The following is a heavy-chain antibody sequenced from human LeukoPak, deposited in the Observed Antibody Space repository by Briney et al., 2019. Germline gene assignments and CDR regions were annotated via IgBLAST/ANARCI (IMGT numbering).Heavy chain of an antibody. CDR2: ITSANVT. J-gene: IGHJ4*02. D-gene: IGHD2-2*01. CDR1: GCTFSTSG. CDR3: AMVHCSSTDCRLARLFEY. V-gene: IGHV3-48*02. Sequence: GGSLRLSCAASGCTFSTSGLGWVRQAPAQGLERLSYITSANVTQYIDSVKGRFNVSRDNAKRSLYLQVHGLREDDTAVYYCAMVHCSSTDCRLARLFEYWAQGTRVTVST.